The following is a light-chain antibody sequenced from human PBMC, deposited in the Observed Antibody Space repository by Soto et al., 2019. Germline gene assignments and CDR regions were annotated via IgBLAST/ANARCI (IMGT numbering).Light chain of an antibody. CDR2: AAS. CDR1: RSLSSSY. J-gene: IGKJ2*01. Sequence: ELVLTQSPGTLSLSPGERATLSCRASRSLSSSYVVWYQQKPGQAPRLLIYAASRRATGIPDRFSGSGSATEYTLTISRLEPEDFVVYYCQQQGTFGQGTKLEIK. V-gene: IGKV3-20*01. CDR3: QQQGT.